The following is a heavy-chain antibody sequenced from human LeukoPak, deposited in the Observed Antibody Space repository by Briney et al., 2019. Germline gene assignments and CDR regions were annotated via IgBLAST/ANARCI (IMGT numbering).Heavy chain of an antibody. CDR2: ICSSGIT. V-gene: IGHV4-59*01. Sequence: GALSLTCTVSADSLTNYLWSWIRPPPGKGLEWIGFICSSGITNYNPSLKSRVTISVDTSKNQFSLKVNSVTAADTAVYYCARGGASSKPFDYWGQGTLVTVTS. CDR3: ARGGASSKPFDY. J-gene: IGHJ4*02. CDR1: ADSLTNYL. D-gene: IGHD1-26*01.